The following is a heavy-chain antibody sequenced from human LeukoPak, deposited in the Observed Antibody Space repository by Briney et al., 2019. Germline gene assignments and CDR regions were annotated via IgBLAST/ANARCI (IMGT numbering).Heavy chain of an antibody. J-gene: IGHJ6*04. CDR1: GFTFSSYA. CDR2: ISYDGSTK. CDR3: ARGLGVRGVMDV. Sequence: GGSLRLSCAASGFTFSSYAMHWVRQAPGEGLEWVAIISYDGSTKYYAVSVKGRFPISRDNSKNTLYLQLNSLRAEDTAVYYCARGLGVRGVMDVWGKGTTVTVSS. D-gene: IGHD3-10*01. V-gene: IGHV3-30*04.